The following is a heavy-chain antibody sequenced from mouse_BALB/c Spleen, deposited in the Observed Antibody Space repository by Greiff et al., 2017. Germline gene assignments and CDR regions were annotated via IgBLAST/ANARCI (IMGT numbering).Heavy chain of an antibody. D-gene: IGHD2-14*01. V-gene: IGHV5-6-3*01. J-gene: IGHJ4*01. CDR3: ARDYRYDDYAMDY. CDR2: INSNGGST. Sequence: EVKVVESGGGLVQPGGSLKLSCAASGFTFSSYGMSWVRQTPDKRLELVATINSNGGSTYYPDSVKGRFTISRDNAKNTLYLQMSSLKSEDTAMYYCARDYRYDDYAMDYWGQGTSVTVSS. CDR1: GFTFSSYG.